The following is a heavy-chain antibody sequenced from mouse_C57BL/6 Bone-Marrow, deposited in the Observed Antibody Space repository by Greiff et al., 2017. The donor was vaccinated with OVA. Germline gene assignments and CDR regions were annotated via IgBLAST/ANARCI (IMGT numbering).Heavy chain of an antibody. CDR1: GYTFTSYG. CDR3: ARKDYSNYEFAY. CDR2: IYPRSGNT. D-gene: IGHD2-5*01. Sequence: VQRVESGAELARPGASVKLSCKASGYTFTSYGISWVKQRTGQGLEWIGEIYPRSGNTYYNEKFKGKATLTADKSSSTAYMELRSLTSEDSAVYFCARKDYSNYEFAYWGQGTLVTVSA. V-gene: IGHV1-81*01. J-gene: IGHJ3*01.